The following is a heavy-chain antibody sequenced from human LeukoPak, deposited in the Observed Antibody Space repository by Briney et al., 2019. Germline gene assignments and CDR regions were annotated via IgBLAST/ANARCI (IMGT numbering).Heavy chain of an antibody. Sequence: GGSLRLSCAASGFTFSSYVMSWVRQAPGKGLGWVSSVTGSDGSTYYADSVKGRFTISRDNSKNTLYLQMKSLRAEDTAVYYCAAQWLLHGAFDFWGQGTTVTVSS. CDR2: VTGSDGST. CDR1: GFTFSSYV. J-gene: IGHJ3*01. CDR3: AAQWLLHGAFDF. D-gene: IGHD6-19*01. V-gene: IGHV3-23*01.